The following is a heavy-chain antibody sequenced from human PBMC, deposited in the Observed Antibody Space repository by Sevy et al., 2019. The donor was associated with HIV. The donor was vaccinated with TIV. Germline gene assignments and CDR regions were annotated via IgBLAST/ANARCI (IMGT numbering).Heavy chain of an antibody. CDR2: ISAYNGNT. J-gene: IGHJ3*02. Sequence: ASVKVSCKASGYTFTSYGISWVRQAPGQGLEWMGWISAYNGNTNYAQKVQGRGTMTTDTSTSTVYMELRSLRSDDTAVYYCAKGLEQIAVGGPDAFDIWGQGTMVTVSS. D-gene: IGHD6-19*01. CDR1: GYTFTSYG. V-gene: IGHV1-18*01. CDR3: AKGLEQIAVGGPDAFDI.